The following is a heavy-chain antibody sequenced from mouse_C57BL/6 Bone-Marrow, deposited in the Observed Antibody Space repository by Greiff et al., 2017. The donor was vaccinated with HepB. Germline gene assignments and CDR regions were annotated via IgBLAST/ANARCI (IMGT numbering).Heavy chain of an antibody. CDR3: ARKIHYYGSSYELGY. V-gene: IGHV2-2*01. CDR2: IWSGGST. D-gene: IGHD1-1*01. J-gene: IGHJ2*01. Sequence: VHLVESGPGLVQPSKSLSITCTVSGFSLTSYGVHWVRQSPGKGLEWLGVIWSGGSTDYNAAFISRLSISKDNSKSQVFFKMNSLQADDTAIYYCARKIHYYGSSYELGYWGQGTTLTVSS. CDR1: GFSLTSYG.